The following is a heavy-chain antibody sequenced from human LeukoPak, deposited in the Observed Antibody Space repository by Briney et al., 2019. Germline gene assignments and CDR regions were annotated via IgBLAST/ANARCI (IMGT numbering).Heavy chain of an antibody. CDR3: STSYKSGGVIAH. J-gene: IGHJ1*01. CDR2: ISSSGSTI. Sequence: PGGSLRLSCAASGFTFSSYEMNWVRQAPGKGLEWVSYISSSGSTIYYADSVKGRFTISRDNAKNTLYLQMNSLRAEDTAVYYCSTSYKSGGVIAHWGQGTLVTVSS. V-gene: IGHV3-48*03. D-gene: IGHD3-16*02. CDR1: GFTFSSYE.